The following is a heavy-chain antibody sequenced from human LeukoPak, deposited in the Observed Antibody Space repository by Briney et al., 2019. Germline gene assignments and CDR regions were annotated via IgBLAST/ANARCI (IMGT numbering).Heavy chain of an antibody. D-gene: IGHD5-24*01. V-gene: IGHV3-23*01. CDR1: GFAFSIFA. CDR3: AKDQPADGYNSI. CDR2: IDGGGSGR. J-gene: IGHJ4*02. Sequence: GGSLRLSCAASGFAFSIFAMSWVRQAPGKGLEWVSTIDGGGSGRYYADSVKGRFTISRDNSENTLYLQITRLRADDTAVYYCAKDQPADGYNSIWGRGTLVAVSS.